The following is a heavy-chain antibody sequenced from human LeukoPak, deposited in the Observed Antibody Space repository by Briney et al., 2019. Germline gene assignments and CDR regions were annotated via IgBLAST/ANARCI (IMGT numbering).Heavy chain of an antibody. CDR1: GGSISSYY. CDR2: IYYSGST. D-gene: IGHD1-26*01. J-gene: IGHJ4*02. V-gene: IGHV4-59*01. CDR3: ARAYSGSYSIDY. Sequence: SETLSLTCTVSGGSISSYYWSWTRQPPGKGLEWIGYIYYSGSTNYNPSLKSRVTISVDTSKNQFSLKLSSVTAADTAVYYCARAYSGSYSIDYWGQGTLVTVSS.